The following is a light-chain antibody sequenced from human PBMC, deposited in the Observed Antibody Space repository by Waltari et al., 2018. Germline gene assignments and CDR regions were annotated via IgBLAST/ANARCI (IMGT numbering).Light chain of an antibody. J-gene: IGKJ2*01. Sequence: IQLTQSPSSLSASVGDRVTITCRASQGISSYLAWYQQKPGQVPKLLIYATSTLQTGVPSRFSGSGSGTDFTLTISSLQPEDFATYYCQDLNDFPFTFGQGTKLELK. V-gene: IGKV1-9*01. CDR2: ATS. CDR1: QGISSY. CDR3: QDLNDFPFT.